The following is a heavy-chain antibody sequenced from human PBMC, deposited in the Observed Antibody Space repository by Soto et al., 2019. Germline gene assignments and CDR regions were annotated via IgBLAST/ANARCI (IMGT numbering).Heavy chain of an antibody. CDR1: GGTFSSYT. CDR2: IIPILGIT. J-gene: IGHJ5*02. CDR3: ARALAAAGGVNCFAP. D-gene: IGHD6-13*01. V-gene: IGHV1-69*02. Sequence: SVKVSCKASGGTFSSYTISWVRQAPGQGLEWMGRIIPILGITNYAQKFQGRVTITADKSTSTAYMELSILISEDTALFFCARALAAAGGVNCFAPWGQGTLVTVSS.